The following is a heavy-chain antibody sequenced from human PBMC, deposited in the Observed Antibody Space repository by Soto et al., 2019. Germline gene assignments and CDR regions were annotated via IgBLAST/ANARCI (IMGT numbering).Heavy chain of an antibody. CDR1: GFTFSSYW. J-gene: IGHJ4*02. D-gene: IGHD2-15*01. CDR3: ARGAVYCSGGSCYSRGPYYFDY. CDR2: IKQDGSTI. Sequence: QPGGSLRLSCAASGFTFSSYWMSWVRQAPGKGLEWVANIKQDGSTIYYADSVKGRFTISRDDAKNSLYLQMNNLRDEDTAVYYCARGAVYCSGGSCYSRGPYYFDYWGQGTLVTVSS. V-gene: IGHV3-7*01.